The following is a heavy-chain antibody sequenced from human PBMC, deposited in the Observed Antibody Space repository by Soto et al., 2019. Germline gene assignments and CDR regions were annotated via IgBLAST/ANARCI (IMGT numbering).Heavy chain of an antibody. V-gene: IGHV4-39*01. D-gene: IGHD4-17*01. CDR1: GGSISSSSYY. CDR3: ASQVFGDYNFDY. CDR2: IYYSGST. J-gene: IGHJ4*02. Sequence: QLQLQESVPGLVKPSETLSLTCTVSGGSISSSSYYWGWIRQPPGKGLGWIGSIYYSGSTYYKPSLKSRVTISVDTSKNQFSLKLSSVTAADTAVYYCASQVFGDYNFDYWGQGTLVTVSS.